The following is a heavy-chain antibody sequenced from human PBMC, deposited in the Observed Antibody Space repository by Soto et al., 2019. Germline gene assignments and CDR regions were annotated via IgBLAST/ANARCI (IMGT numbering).Heavy chain of an antibody. CDR1: GGSISSAGYY. Sequence: SETLSLTCTVSGGSISSAGYYWSWIRQHPGKGLEWIGYVFYSGSTYYNPSLKSRVTISVDTSKNQFSLKLSSVTAADTAVYXXXXXXGXXXXXPSXXLDVWG. D-gene: IGHD1-20*01. J-gene: IGHJ6*01. CDR3: XXXXGXXXXXPSXXLDV. V-gene: IGHV4-31*03. CDR2: VFYSGST.